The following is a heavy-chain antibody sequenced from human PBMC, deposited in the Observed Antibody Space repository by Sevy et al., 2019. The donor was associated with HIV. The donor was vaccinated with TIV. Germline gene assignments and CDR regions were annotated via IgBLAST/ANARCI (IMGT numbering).Heavy chain of an antibody. CDR2: IKQDGSEK. CDR1: GFSFSSYW. V-gene: IGHV3-7*01. D-gene: IGHD3-3*01. J-gene: IGHJ6*02. Sequence: GGSLRLSCAASGFSFSSYWMSWVSQAPGKGLEWVANIKQDGSEKYYVDSVKGRFTISRDNAKNSLYLQMNSLRAEDTAVYYCARVGEIYDFWSGYQAYYYYYYGMDVWGQRTTVTVSS. CDR3: ARVGEIYDFWSGYQAYYYYYYGMDV.